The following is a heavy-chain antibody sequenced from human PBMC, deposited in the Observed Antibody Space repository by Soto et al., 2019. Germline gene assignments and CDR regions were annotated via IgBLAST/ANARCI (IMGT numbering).Heavy chain of an antibody. D-gene: IGHD2-21*02. CDR3: ARYCGGDCYSNYFDY. V-gene: IGHV4-61*01. CDR1: GGSVSSGSYY. Sequence: ETLSLTCPISGGSVSSGSYYWSWIRQPPGKGLEWIGYIYYSGSTNYNPSLKSRVTISVDTSKNQFSLKLSSVTAADTAVYYCARYCGGDCYSNYFDYWGQGTLVTVSS. J-gene: IGHJ4*02. CDR2: IYYSGST.